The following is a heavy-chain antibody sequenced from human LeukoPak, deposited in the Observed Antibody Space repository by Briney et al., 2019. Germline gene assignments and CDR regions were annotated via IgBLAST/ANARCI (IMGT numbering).Heavy chain of an antibody. Sequence: PSETLSLTCTVSGGSISSSSYYWGWIRQPPGKGLEWIGSIYYSGSTYYNPSLKSRVTISVDTSKNQFSLKLSSVTAADTAVYYCARGARGYSAYYFDYWGQGTLVTVSS. D-gene: IGHD5-18*01. CDR1: GGSISSSSYY. J-gene: IGHJ4*02. CDR3: ARGARGYSAYYFDY. CDR2: IYYSGST. V-gene: IGHV4-39*07.